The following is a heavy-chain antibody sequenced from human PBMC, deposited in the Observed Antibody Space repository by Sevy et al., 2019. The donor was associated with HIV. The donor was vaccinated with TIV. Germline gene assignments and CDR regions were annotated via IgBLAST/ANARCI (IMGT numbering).Heavy chain of an antibody. CDR2: IYTSGST. CDR3: AREVVVVPAAIRGIQHYYYYGMDV. D-gene: IGHD2-2*02. J-gene: IGHJ6*02. CDR1: GGSISSGGYS. Sequence: SETLSLTCAVSGGSISSGGYSWSWIRQPAGKGLEWIGRIYTSGSTNYNPSLKSRVTMSVDTSKNQFSLKLSSVTAADTAVYYCAREVVVVPAAIRGIQHYYYYGMDVWGQGTTVTVSS. V-gene: IGHV4-61*02.